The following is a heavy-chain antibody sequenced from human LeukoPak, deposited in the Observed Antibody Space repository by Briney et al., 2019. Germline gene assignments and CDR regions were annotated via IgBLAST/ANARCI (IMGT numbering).Heavy chain of an antibody. D-gene: IGHD2-2*01. CDR2: INHSGST. Sequence: SDTLSLTCAVYGPFFSGYYWSWLRQPPGKGLEWLGEINHSGSTNNKPSLKSRVTISVDTSKNQFSLKLSHVTAAGTAVYYCARRYCSSSSCYFWYFDLWGRGTLVTVSS. CDR1: GPFFSGYY. V-gene: IGHV4-34*01. J-gene: IGHJ2*01. CDR3: ARRYCSSSSCYFWYFDL.